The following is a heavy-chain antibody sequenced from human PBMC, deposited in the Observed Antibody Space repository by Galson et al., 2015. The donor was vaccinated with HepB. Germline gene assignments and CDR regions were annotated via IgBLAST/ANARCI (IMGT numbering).Heavy chain of an antibody. CDR3: ARERSGYLSLGMDV. J-gene: IGHJ6*02. CDR2: INPNSGGT. Sequence: SVKVSCKASGYTFTGYYMHWVRQAPEQGLEWMGWINPNSGGTNYAQKFQGWVTMTRDTSISTAYMELSRLRSDDTAVYYCARERSGYLSLGMDVWGQGTTVTVSS. V-gene: IGHV1-2*04. D-gene: IGHD3-22*01. CDR1: GYTFTGYY.